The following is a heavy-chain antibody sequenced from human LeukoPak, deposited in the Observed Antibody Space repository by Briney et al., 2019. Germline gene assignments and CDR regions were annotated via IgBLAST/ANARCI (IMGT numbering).Heavy chain of an antibody. CDR3: ARTMVRGVTDDY. V-gene: IGHV3-66*01. J-gene: IGHJ4*02. Sequence: GSLRLSCAASGFTVSSNYVSWVRQAPGKGLEWVSVIYSGGSTYYADSVKGRFTISRDNSKNTLYLQMNSLRAEDTAVYYCARTMVRGVTDDYWGQGTLVTVSS. CDR2: IYSGGST. D-gene: IGHD3-10*01. CDR1: GFTVSSNY.